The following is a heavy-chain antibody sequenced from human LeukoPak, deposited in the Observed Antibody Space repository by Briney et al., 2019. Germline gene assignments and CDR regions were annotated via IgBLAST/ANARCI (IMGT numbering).Heavy chain of an antibody. Sequence: GGSLRLSCAASGFTFRSFAVTWVRQAPGKGLEWVSDISGSGGTTYYADSVKGRFTISRDNSKNTLYLQMNSLRAEDTAVYYCAKDPYQHWGQGALVTVSS. J-gene: IGHJ1*01. CDR3: AKDPYQH. CDR2: ISGSGGTT. CDR1: GFTFRSFA. V-gene: IGHV3-23*01.